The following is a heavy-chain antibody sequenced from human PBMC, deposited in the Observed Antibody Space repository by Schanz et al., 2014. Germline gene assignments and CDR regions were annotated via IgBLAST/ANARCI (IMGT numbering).Heavy chain of an antibody. D-gene: IGHD3-9*01. J-gene: IGHJ3*01. CDR2: ISSNGAGT. Sequence: DVQLVESGGGLVQPGGSLRLSCAASGFSLSSYAMYWVRQAPGRGLEYVSAISSNGAGTNYANSVRGRFTISRDNSKNTLYLQMGSLREEDMAVYYCARDRYGYYNAPDAFDVWGQGTMVTVSS. CDR3: ARDRYGYYNAPDAFDV. V-gene: IGHV3-64*01. CDR1: GFSLSSYA.